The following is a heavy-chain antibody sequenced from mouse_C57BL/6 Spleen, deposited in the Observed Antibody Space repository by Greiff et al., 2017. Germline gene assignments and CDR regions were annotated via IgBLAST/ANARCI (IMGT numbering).Heavy chain of an antibody. V-gene: IGHV10-1*01. CDR2: IRSKSNNYAT. Sequence: EVQLVESGGGLVQPKGSLKLSCAASGFSFNNYAMNWVRQAPGKGLEWVARIRSKSNNYATYYADSVKARFTIYRDDSESMLYLKMNNLKSEDTAMDCSVGHYYVFDYWGQGTTLTVSS. J-gene: IGHJ2*01. D-gene: IGHD1-1*01. CDR3: VGHYYVFDY. CDR1: GFSFNNYA.